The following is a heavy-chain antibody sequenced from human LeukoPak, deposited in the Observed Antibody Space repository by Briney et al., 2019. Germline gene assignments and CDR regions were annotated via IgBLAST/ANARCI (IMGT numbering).Heavy chain of an antibody. CDR3: ARDHPYYYGSGSYPHFDY. D-gene: IGHD3-10*01. CDR2: ISAYNGNT. V-gene: IGHV1-18*01. Sequence: GASVKVSCKASGYTFTSYGISWVRQAPGQGLEWMGWISAYNGNTNYAQKLQGRVTMTTDTSTSTAYMELRSLRSDDTAVYYCARDHPYYYGSGSYPHFDYWGQGTLVTVSS. J-gene: IGHJ4*02. CDR1: GYTFTSYG.